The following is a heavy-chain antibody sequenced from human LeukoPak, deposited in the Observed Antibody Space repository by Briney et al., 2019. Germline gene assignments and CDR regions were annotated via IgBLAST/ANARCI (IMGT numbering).Heavy chain of an antibody. Sequence: GGSLRLSCAASGFTFSNAWMSWVRQAPGKGLGWVSAISGSGGSTYYADSVKGRFTISRDNSKNTLYLQMNSLRAEDTAVYYCAIAVADPRKVDYWGQGTLVTVSS. CDR1: GFTFSNAW. CDR2: ISGSGGST. J-gene: IGHJ4*02. V-gene: IGHV3-23*01. CDR3: AIAVADPRKVDY. D-gene: IGHD6-19*01.